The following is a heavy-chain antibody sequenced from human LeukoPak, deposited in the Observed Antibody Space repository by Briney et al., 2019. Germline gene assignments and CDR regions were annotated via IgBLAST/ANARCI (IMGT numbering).Heavy chain of an antibody. CDR3: ARGGPAPTW. J-gene: IGHJ4*02. Sequence: SETLSLTCAVYGGSFSGYYWSWIRQPPGKGLEWIGEINHSGSTNYNPSLKSRVTISVDTSKNQFSLKLSSVTAADTAVYYCARGGPAPTWWGQGTLVTVSS. D-gene: IGHD2-2*01. V-gene: IGHV4-34*01. CDR1: GGSFSGYY. CDR2: INHSGST.